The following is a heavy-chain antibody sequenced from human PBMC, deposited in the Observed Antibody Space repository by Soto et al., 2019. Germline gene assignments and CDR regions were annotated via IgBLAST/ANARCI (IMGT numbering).Heavy chain of an antibody. D-gene: IGHD5-18*01. J-gene: IGHJ4*02. V-gene: IGHV3-33*01. CDR1: GFSVTSYA. Sequence: GGSLRLSCAASGFSVTSYAMHWVRQAPGKGPEWVAVIWYDGDNKYYADSVEGRFTISRDNSKNTLYLQMNSLRVEETAVYYCARDIDRYSYGLDNWGQGTLVTVSS. CDR2: IWYDGDNK. CDR3: ARDIDRYSYGLDN.